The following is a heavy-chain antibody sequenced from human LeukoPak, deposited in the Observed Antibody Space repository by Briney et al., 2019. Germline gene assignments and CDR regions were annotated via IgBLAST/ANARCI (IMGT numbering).Heavy chain of an antibody. CDR3: ARDGVLRFLEWLDYYGMDV. CDR2: IIPIFGTA. D-gene: IGHD3-3*01. V-gene: IGHV1-69*05. Sequence: SVKVSCKASGGTFSSYAISWVRQAPGQGLEWMGGIIPIFGTANYAQKLQGRVTMTTDTSTSTAYMELRSLRSDDTAVYYCARDGVLRFLEWLDYYGMDVWGQGTTVTVSS. J-gene: IGHJ6*02. CDR1: GGTFSSYA.